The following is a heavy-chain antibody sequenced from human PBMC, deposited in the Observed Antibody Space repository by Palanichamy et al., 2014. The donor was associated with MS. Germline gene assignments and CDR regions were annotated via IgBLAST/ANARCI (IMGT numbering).Heavy chain of an antibody. J-gene: IGHJ5*02. Sequence: QQRLRESGPGLVKPSETLSLTCTVSGGSISSSSYYWGWVRQPPGNGLEWIGSIYYRGSTFYNPSLKNRVTISVDTSKNQFFLKLSSVTAADTAIYYCARRPLEGWFDPWGQGSLVTVSP. D-gene: IGHD1-1*01. CDR1: GGSISSSSYY. CDR3: ARRPLEGWFDP. CDR2: IYYRGST. V-gene: IGHV4-39*01.